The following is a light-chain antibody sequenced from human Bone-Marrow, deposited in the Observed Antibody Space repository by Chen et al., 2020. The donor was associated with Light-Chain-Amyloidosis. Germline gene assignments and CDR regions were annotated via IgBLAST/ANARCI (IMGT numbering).Light chain of an antibody. J-gene: IGLJ3*02. CDR2: DDT. V-gene: IGLV3-21*02. CDR3: QVWDRSSDRPV. CDR1: NIGSTT. Sequence: YALPQPSSVSVPPGLTATGSCGGNNIGSTTAHWYQQTPGQAPLLVVYDDTDRPSGLPERLSGSNSGNTATLAISRVEAGDEADYYCQVWDRSSDRPVFGGGTKLTVL.